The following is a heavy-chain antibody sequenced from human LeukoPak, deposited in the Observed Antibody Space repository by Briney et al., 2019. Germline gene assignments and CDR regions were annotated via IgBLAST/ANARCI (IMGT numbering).Heavy chain of an antibody. V-gene: IGHV4-4*07. CDR3: AREAVHYGSGSLDY. CDR1: GGSISSYY. Sequence: SETLSLTCTVSGGSISSYYWSWIRQPAGKGLEWIGRIHSSGSTNYSPSLKSRVTMLPDTSKNQFSLELSSVTAADTAVYYCAREAVHYGSGSLDYWGQGTLVTVSS. D-gene: IGHD3-10*01. J-gene: IGHJ4*02. CDR2: IHSSGST.